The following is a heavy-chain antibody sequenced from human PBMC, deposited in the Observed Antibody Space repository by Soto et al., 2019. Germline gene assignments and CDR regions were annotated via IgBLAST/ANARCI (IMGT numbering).Heavy chain of an antibody. V-gene: IGHV1-3*01. CDR2: INAGNGNT. Sequence: QVQLVQSGAEVKKPGASVKVSCKASGYTFTSYAMHWVRQAPGQRLEWMGWINAGNGNTKYSQKFQGRVTITRDTSASTAYMELSRLRSEDTAVYYCARAHYDILTGYSLNWFDPWGQGTLVTVSS. J-gene: IGHJ5*02. CDR3: ARAHYDILTGYSLNWFDP. CDR1: GYTFTSYA. D-gene: IGHD3-9*01.